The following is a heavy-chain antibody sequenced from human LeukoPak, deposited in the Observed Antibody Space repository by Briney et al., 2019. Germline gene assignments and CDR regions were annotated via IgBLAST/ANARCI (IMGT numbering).Heavy chain of an antibody. CDR1: GFTFSSYA. D-gene: IGHD5-18*01. Sequence: GGSLRLSCAASGFTFSSYAMHWVRQAPGKGLEWVAVISYDGSNKYYADSVKGRFTISRDNSKNTLYLQMNSLRAEDTAVYYCARDSGGYSYGGFDYWGQGTLVTVSS. CDR3: ARDSGGYSYGGFDY. V-gene: IGHV3-30*04. J-gene: IGHJ4*02. CDR2: ISYDGSNK.